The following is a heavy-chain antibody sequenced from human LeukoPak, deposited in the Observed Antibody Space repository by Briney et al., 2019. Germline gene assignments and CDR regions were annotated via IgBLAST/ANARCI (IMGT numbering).Heavy chain of an antibody. D-gene: IGHD1-26*01. J-gene: IGHJ4*02. CDR1: GFTVSSNY. V-gene: IGHV3-53*01. Sequence: GGSLRLSCAASGFTVSSNYMSWVRQAPGKGLEWVSVIYSGGRTYYADSVKGRFTISRDNSKNTLYLQMNSLRTEDTAVYYCARQLRGGYFDYWGQGTLVTVSS. CDR3: ARQLRGGYFDY. CDR2: IYSGGRT.